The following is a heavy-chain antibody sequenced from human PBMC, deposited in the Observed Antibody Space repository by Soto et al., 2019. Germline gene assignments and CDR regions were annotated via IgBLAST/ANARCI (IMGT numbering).Heavy chain of an antibody. D-gene: IGHD5-12*01. CDR1: GFTVSSNY. CDR2: IYSGGST. CDR3: ARGLYSGWHYFDY. V-gene: IGHV3-66*01. J-gene: IGHJ4*02. Sequence: EVQLVESGGGLVQPGGSLRLSCAASGFTVSSNYMSWGRQAPGKGLEWVSVIYSGGSTYYADSVKGRFTISRDNSKNTLYLQMNSLRAEDMAVYYCARGLYSGWHYFDYWGQGTLVTVSS.